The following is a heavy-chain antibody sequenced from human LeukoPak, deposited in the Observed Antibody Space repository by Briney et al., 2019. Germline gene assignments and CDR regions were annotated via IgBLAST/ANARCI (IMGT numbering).Heavy chain of an antibody. V-gene: IGHV4-59*08. CDR3: ARHGVAAADTFDFDY. Sequence: KPSETLSLTCTVSGGSISSYYWSWIRQPPGKGLEWIGYIYYSGSTNYNPSLKSRVTISVDTSKNQFSLKLSSVTAADTAVYYCARHGVAAADTFDFDYWGQGTLVTVSS. CDR1: GGSISSYY. J-gene: IGHJ4*02. CDR2: IYYSGST. D-gene: IGHD6-13*01.